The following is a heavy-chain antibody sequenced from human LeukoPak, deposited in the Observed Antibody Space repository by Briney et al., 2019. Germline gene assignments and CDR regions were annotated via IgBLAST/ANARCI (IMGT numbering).Heavy chain of an antibody. J-gene: IGHJ4*02. Sequence: GRSLRLSCAASGFTFDDYAMHWVRQAPGKGLEWVSGISWNSGSKGYADSVKGRFTISRDNAKSSLYLQMNSLRAEDTDLYYCAKDINSRPGRGTYYFDYWGQGTLVTVSS. CDR3: AKDINSRPGRGTYYFDY. CDR2: ISWNSGSK. V-gene: IGHV3-9*01. CDR1: GFTFDDYA. D-gene: IGHD6-13*01.